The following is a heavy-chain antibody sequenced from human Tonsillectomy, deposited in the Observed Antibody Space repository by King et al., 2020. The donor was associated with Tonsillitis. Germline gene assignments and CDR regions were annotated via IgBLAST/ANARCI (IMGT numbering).Heavy chain of an antibody. V-gene: IGHV3-23*04. CDR1: GFTFSSYA. Sequence: VQLVESGGGLVQPGGSLRLSCAASGFTFSSYAMSWVRQAPGKGLEWVSAISGSGGSTYYAASVKGRFTISRDNSKNTLYLQMNSLRAEDTAVYYCAKEPGVLRYFDWPPYYFDYWGQGTLVTVSS. CDR3: AKEPGVLRYFDWPPYYFDY. J-gene: IGHJ4*02. CDR2: ISGSGGST. D-gene: IGHD3-9*01.